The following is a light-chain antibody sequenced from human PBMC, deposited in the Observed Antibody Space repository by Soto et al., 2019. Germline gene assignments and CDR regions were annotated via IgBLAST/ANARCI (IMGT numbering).Light chain of an antibody. CDR3: QSFDSSLRIRI. CDR1: ISNIGAGYD. V-gene: IGLV1-40*01. J-gene: IGLJ2*01. Sequence: QSVLTQPPSMSGAPGQRVTISCTGSISNIGAGYDVHWYQQLPGTAPKLLIYGNNNRPSGVPDRFSGSKSGTSASLAITGLQAEDEADYYCQSFDSSLRIRIFGGGTKLTVL. CDR2: GNN.